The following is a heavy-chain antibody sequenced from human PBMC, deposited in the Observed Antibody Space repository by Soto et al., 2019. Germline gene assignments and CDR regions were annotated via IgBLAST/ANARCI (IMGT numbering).Heavy chain of an antibody. Sequence: SETLSLTSAVYVESFYWTWIRQPPRKGLEWNGEINHSGSTKYNPTPNMRVTISVDTSKRQISVKLRSVTAAGPAVDDGARGVVLRHFDSSRERFDPWGQGAPVTVSS. J-gene: IGHJ5*02. CDR2: INHSGST. V-gene: IGHV4-34*01. CDR3: ARGVVLRHFDSSRERFDP. CDR1: VESFY. D-gene: IGHD3-9*01.